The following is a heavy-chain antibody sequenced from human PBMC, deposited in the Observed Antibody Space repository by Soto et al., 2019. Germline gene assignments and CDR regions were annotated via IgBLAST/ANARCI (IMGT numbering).Heavy chain of an antibody. Sequence: GGSLRLSCAAAGFTFSASAMIWVRQAPGKGLEWVSRIDYSGIDIVYADSVKCRFTASRDNAKNALYLQMNSVRVEDTAIYCCARDWFGEFNWGQGSPVTVSS. D-gene: IGHD3-10*01. CDR2: IDYSGIDI. CDR1: GFTFSASA. V-gene: IGHV3-48*01. CDR3: ARDWFGEFN. J-gene: IGHJ4*02.